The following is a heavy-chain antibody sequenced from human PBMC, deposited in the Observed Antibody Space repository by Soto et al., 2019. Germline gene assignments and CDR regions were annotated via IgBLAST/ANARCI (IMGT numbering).Heavy chain of an antibody. CDR2: IYWDDDK. D-gene: IGHD2-21*02. J-gene: IGHJ6*02. V-gene: IGHV2-5*02. CDR1: GFSLSSIGEG. Sequence: QITLKESGPTLVKPTQTLTLTCTFPGFSLSSIGEGVGWIRQPPGKALEWLALIYWDDDKRYSPSLKSRLTIPKDPSKNQVVLTMTNMDPVDTATYYCVQSRCGGDCLQSYSSHSYYGLDVWGQGTTVTVSS. CDR3: VQSRCGGDCLQSYSSHSYYGLDV.